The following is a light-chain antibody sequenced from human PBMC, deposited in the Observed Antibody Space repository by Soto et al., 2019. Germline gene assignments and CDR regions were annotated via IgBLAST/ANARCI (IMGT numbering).Light chain of an antibody. J-gene: IGLJ1*01. CDR1: SSDVGGYNY. CDR3: CSYAGSYTHV. Sequence: QSALTQPRSVSGSPGQSVTISCTGTSSDVGGYNYVSWYQQHPGKAPKLMIYDVSKRPSGVPHRFSGSKSGNPASLTISGLQAENETDYYCCSYAGSYTHVFGTGTKVTVL. CDR2: DVS. V-gene: IGLV2-11*01.